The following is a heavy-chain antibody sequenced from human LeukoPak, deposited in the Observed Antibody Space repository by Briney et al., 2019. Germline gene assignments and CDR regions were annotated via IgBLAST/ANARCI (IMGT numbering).Heavy chain of an antibody. CDR2: INSDGSST. V-gene: IGHV3-74*01. D-gene: IGHD3-3*01. CDR3: AKSPPYYDFWSGLNDY. Sequence: PGGSLRLSCAASGFTFSSYWMHWVRQAPGKGLVWVSRINSDGSSTSYADSVKGRFTISRDNAKNTLYLQMNSLRAEDTAVYYCAKSPPYYDFWSGLNDYWGQGTLVTVSS. J-gene: IGHJ4*02. CDR1: GFTFSSYW.